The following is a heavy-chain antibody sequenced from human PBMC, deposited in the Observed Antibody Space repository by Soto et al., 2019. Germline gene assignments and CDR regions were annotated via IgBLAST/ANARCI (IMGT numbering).Heavy chain of an antibody. CDR1: GFTFDDYA. J-gene: IGHJ4*02. V-gene: IGHV3-9*01. CDR3: AKDISWHSAMAADFDY. Sequence: PGGSLRLSCAASGFTFDDYAMHWVRQAPGKGLEWVSSIGWNSGTIGYADSVKGRFTISRDNAKNSLYLQMNSLRPEDTALYYCAKDISWHSAMAADFDYWGQGTLVTVSS. CDR2: IGWNSGTI. D-gene: IGHD5-18*01.